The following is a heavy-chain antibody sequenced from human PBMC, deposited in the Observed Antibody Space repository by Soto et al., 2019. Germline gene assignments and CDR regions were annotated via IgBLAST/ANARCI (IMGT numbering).Heavy chain of an antibody. CDR1: GFTFSSYS. Sequence: PGGSLRLSCAASGFTFSSYSMNWVRQAPGKGLEWVSSISSSSSYIYYADSVKGRFTISRDNAKNSLYLQMNSLRAEDTAVYYCARDVVLRGYSYGFFDYWGQGTLVTVSS. CDR2: ISSSSSYI. CDR3: ARDVVLRGYSYGFFDY. J-gene: IGHJ4*02. V-gene: IGHV3-21*01. D-gene: IGHD5-18*01.